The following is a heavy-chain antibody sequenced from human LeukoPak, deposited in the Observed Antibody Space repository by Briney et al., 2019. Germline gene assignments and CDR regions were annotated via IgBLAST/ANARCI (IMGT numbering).Heavy chain of an antibody. CDR2: INPNSGGT. CDR3: ATDILTGYFPCDY. D-gene: IGHD3-9*01. CDR1: GYTFTGYY. Sequence: ASVKVSCKASGYTFTGYYMHWVRQAPGQGLEWMGWINPNSGGTNYAQKFQGRVTMTRDTSISTAYMELSRLRSDDTAVYYCATDILTGYFPCDYWGQGTLVTVSS. V-gene: IGHV1-2*02. J-gene: IGHJ4*02.